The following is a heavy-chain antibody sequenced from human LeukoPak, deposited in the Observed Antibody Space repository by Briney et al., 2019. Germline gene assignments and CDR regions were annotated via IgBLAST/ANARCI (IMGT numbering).Heavy chain of an antibody. D-gene: IGHD6-13*01. J-gene: IGHJ4*02. CDR2: ISSSSSYI. CDR1: GFTFSSYG. V-gene: IGHV3-21*01. CDR3: ARQNIAAAVTWDY. Sequence: PGGSLRLSCAASGFTFSSYGMHWVRQAPGKGLEWVSSISSSSSYIYYADSVKGRFTISRDNSKNTLYLQMNSLRAEDTAVYYCARQNIAAAVTWDYWGQGTLVTVSS.